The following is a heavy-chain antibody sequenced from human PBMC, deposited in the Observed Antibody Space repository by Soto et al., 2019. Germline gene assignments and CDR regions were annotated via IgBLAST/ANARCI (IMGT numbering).Heavy chain of an antibody. CDR2: INSDGSST. Sequence: EVQLVESGGGLVQPRGSLRLSCAASGFTFSSYWMHWVRQAPGKGLVWVSRINSDGSSTSYADSVKGRFTISRDNAKNTLYLQMNSLRAEDTAVYYCARTSIAAGGYYYYMDVWGKGTTVTVSS. CDR1: GFTFSSYW. V-gene: IGHV3-74*01. J-gene: IGHJ6*03. D-gene: IGHD6-6*01. CDR3: ARTSIAAGGYYYYMDV.